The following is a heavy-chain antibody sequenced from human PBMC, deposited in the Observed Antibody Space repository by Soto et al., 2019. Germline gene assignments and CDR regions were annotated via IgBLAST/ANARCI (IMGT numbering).Heavy chain of an antibody. V-gene: IGHV4-34*10. J-gene: IGHJ6*02. Sequence: PSETLSLTCAVYGGSFSGYYWSWIRQPPGKGLEWIGEINHSGSTNYNPSLKSRVTMTRDTSISTAYMELSRLRSDDTAVYYCAREPITMVRRGYYYGMDVWGQGTTVTVSS. CDR3: AREPITMVRRGYYYGMDV. CDR1: GGSFSGYY. CDR2: INHSGST. D-gene: IGHD3-10*01.